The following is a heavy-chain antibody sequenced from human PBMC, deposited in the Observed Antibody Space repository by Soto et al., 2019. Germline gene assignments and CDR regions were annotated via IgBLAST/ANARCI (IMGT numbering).Heavy chain of an antibody. D-gene: IGHD3-16*01. V-gene: IGHV3-33*01. J-gene: IGHJ6*02. CDR3: ARAGDYGLSRYYGMDV. CDR1: GFTFSSYG. Sequence: QVQLVESGGGVVQPGRSLRLSCAASGFTFSSYGMHWVRQAPGKGLEWVAVIWYDGSNKYYADSVKGRFTISRDNSKNTLYLQMNSLRAEDTAVYYCARAGDYGLSRYYGMDVWGQGTTVTVSS. CDR2: IWYDGSNK.